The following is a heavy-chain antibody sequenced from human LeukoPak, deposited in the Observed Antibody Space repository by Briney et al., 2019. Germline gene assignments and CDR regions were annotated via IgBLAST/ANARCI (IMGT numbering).Heavy chain of an antibody. D-gene: IGHD6-13*01. J-gene: IGHJ4*02. V-gene: IGHV1-46*01. Sequence: GASVQVSCKASGYTFTSYGISWVRQAPGQGLEWMGIINPSGGSTSYAQKFQGRVTMTRDTSTSTVYMELSSLRSEDTAVYYCARANHIAAAGTYEPYYFDYWGQGTLVTVSS. CDR1: GYTFTSYG. CDR3: ARANHIAAAGTYEPYYFDY. CDR2: INPSGGST.